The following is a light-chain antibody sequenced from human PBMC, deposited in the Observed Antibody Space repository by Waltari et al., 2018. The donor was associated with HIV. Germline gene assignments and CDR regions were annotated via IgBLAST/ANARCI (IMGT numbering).Light chain of an antibody. V-gene: IGLV1-40*01. J-gene: IGLJ2*01. CDR2: TRN. Sequence: QSVLTQPPSVSGAPGQRVTIACTGTRSNIGAGFDVHWYQQIPGNAPKLLIYTRNLRPSGFLDRFSGSKYGHPASRAITELQSEDESDYYCQSYDMSQSGSLVFGGGTKLTGL. CDR3: QSYDMSQSGSLV. CDR1: RSNIGAGFD.